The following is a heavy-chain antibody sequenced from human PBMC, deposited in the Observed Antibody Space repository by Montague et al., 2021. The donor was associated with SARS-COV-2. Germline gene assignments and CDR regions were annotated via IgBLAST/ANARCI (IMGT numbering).Heavy chain of an antibody. CDR1: GDSVSSDTAA. D-gene: IGHD4-17*01. V-gene: IGHV6-1*01. J-gene: IGHJ1*01. CDR3: ARDGDYGGTWYSFLQN. CDR2: TFYRSQWHT. Sequence: CAISGDSVSSDTAAWHWIRQSPSRGLEWLGRTFYRSQWHTDSAASVRSRISFNGDISKNQFSLHLNSVTPEDTAIYYCARDGDYGGTWYSFLQNWGQGTLVIVSS.